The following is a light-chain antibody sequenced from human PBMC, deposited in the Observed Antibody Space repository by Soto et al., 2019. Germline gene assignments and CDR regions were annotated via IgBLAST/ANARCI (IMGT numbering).Light chain of an antibody. CDR3: KQYGSSPPRT. V-gene: IGKV3-20*01. J-gene: IGKJ1*01. CDR1: QSVSNDF. Sequence: VLTQSAGILSLSPGERATLSCRAIQSVSNDFLAWYQQKPGQAPRLLIYGASTRATDVPDRFSGSGSGADFTLSISRLEPEDFAVYYCKQYGSSPPRTFGQGTKVDIK. CDR2: GAS.